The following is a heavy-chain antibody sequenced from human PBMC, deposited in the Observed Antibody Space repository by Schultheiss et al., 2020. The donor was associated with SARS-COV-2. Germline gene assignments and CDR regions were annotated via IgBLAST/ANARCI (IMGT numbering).Heavy chain of an antibody. CDR2: IYYSGST. V-gene: IGHV4-39*07. D-gene: IGHD3-10*01. Sequence: SETLSLTCTVSGGSISSGGYYWGWIRQPPGKGLEWIGSIYYSGSTNYNPSLKSRVTMSVDTSKNQFSLKLSSVTAADTAVYYCASRLTMVRGGWFDPWGQGTLVTVSS. CDR1: GGSISSGGYY. CDR3: ASRLTMVRGGWFDP. J-gene: IGHJ5*02.